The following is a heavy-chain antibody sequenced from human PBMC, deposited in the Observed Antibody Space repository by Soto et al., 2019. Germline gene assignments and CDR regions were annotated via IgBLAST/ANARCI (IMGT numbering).Heavy chain of an antibody. V-gene: IGHV3-30*18. J-gene: IGHJ4*02. D-gene: IGHD3-10*01. CDR2: ISYDGSNK. CDR3: AKVTRGGVIIEGSFFDY. CDR1: GFTFSSYG. Sequence: QVQLVESGGGVVQPGRSLRLSCAASGFTFSSYGMHWVRQAPGKGLEWVAVISYDGSNKYYADSVKGRFTISRDNSKNTLYRQMNSLRAEDTAVYYCAKVTRGGVIIEGSFFDYWGQGTLVTVSS.